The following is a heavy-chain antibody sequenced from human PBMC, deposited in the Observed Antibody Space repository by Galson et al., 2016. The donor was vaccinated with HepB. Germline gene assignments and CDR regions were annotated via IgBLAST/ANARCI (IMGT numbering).Heavy chain of an antibody. CDR1: GDSISSGDYY. V-gene: IGHV4-30-4*01. CDR2: IYSSGGT. D-gene: IGHD3-22*01. J-gene: IGHJ6*03. CDR3: ARDPITYYYGSRASYYMDF. Sequence: LSLTCTVSGDSISSGDYYWSWVRQPPGKGLEWIGYIYSSGGTYYNPSLKSRVSISVDTSKNQFSLKMTSATAADTAVYYCARDPITYYYGSRASYYMDFWGKGTTVTVSS.